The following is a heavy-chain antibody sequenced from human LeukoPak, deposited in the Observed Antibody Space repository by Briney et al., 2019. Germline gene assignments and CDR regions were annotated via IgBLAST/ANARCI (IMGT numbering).Heavy chain of an antibody. D-gene: IGHD3-22*01. V-gene: IGHV4-59*01. J-gene: IGHJ6*02. CDR2: SHYSGST. CDR1: NGSISSYY. Sequence: SETLSLTCTVSNGSISSYYWTWIRQPPGKALEWVGFSHYSGSTNYNPSLRRGVTISVETSKTLFSLKLSSVTSADTAVYYCARAPRGESDAASGFYGVDVWGQGTTVTVSS. CDR3: ARAPRGESDAASGFYGVDV.